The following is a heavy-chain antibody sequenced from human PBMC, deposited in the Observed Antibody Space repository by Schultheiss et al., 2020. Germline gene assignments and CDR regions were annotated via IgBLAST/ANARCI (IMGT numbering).Heavy chain of an antibody. D-gene: IGHD2-2*01. CDR3: ARHYGEGYCSSTSCYYYYYMDV. J-gene: IGHJ6*03. V-gene: IGHV5-51*01. CDR2: IYPGDSDT. Sequence: GESLKISCKGSGYSFTSYWIGWVRQMPRKGLEWMGIIYPGDSDTRYSPSFQGQVTISADKSISTAYLQWSSLKASDTAMYYCARHYGEGYCSSTSCYYYYYMDVWGKGTTVTVSS. CDR1: GYSFTSYW.